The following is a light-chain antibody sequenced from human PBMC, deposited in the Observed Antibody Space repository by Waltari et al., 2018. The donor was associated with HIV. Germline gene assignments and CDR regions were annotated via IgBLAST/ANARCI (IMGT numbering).Light chain of an antibody. J-gene: IGLJ3*02. Sequence: QSVLTQPPSVSAAPGQKVTISCSNIGNDYVSWYQHLPGAAPKLVIYYNNKRPSGSPDRFAGSRYGTSATLAITGLLTGDEAVYYCGTWDISLSGGVFGGGTKLTVL. CDR1: NIGNDY. CDR3: GTWDISLSGGV. CDR2: YNN. V-gene: IGLV1-51*01.